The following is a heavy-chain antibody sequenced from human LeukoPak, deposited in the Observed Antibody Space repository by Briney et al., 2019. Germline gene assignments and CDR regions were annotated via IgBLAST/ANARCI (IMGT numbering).Heavy chain of an antibody. J-gene: IGHJ3*02. CDR3: ARVSGSYSRSPDAFDI. Sequence: PSETLSLTCAVYGGSFSGYYWSWIRQPPGKGLEWIGEINHSGSTYYNPSLKSRVTISVDTSKNQLSLKLSSVTAADTAVYYCARVSGSYSRSPDAFDIWGQGTMVTVSS. D-gene: IGHD1-26*01. V-gene: IGHV4-34*01. CDR2: INHSGST. CDR1: GGSFSGYY.